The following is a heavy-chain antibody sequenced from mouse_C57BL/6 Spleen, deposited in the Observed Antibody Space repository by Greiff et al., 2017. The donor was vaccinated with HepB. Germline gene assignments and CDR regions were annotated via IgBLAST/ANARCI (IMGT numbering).Heavy chain of an antibody. Sequence: VQLQQSGAELVKPGASVKISCKASGYAFSSYWMNWVKQRPGKGLEWIGQIYPGDGDTNYNGKFKGKATMTADKSSSKAYMQLISLTSEDSAVYFCARWGGGSSPLAYWGQGTTLTVSS. CDR3: ARWGGGSSPLAY. J-gene: IGHJ2*01. CDR1: GYAFSSYW. CDR2: IYPGDGDT. D-gene: IGHD1-1*01. V-gene: IGHV1-80*01.